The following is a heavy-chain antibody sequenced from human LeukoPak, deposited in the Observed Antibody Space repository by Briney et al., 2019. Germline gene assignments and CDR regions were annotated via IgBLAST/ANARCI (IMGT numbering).Heavy chain of an antibody. CDR2: IYSAGGT. CDR3: VRNSGELGA. Sequence: GGSLRLSRAASGFTVSNNYMSWVRRAAGKGLEWVALIYSAGGTYYADSVKGRFTISRDNSKNTLHLQMNSLRAEDTAVYYCVRNSGELGAWGQGTLDTVSS. D-gene: IGHD2-21*01. CDR1: GFTVSNNY. J-gene: IGHJ5*02. V-gene: IGHV3-53*01.